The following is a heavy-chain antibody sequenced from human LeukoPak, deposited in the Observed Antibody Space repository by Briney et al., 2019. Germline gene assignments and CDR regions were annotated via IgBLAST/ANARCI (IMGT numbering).Heavy chain of an antibody. CDR1: GGSISSYY. J-gene: IGHJ5*02. V-gene: IGHV4-59*01. D-gene: IGHD2-2*01. CDR2: IYYSGST. CDR3: ARAKGRVVPAAIRWFDP. Sequence: SETLSLTCTVSGGSISSYYWSWIRQPPGKGLEWIGYIYYSGSTNYNPSLKSRVTISVDTSKNQFSLKLSSVTAADTAVYYCARAKGRVVPAAIRWFDPWGQGTLVTVSS.